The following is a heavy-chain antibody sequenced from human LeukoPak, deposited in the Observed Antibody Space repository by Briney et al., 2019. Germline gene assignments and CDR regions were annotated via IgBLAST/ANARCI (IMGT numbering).Heavy chain of an antibody. CDR3: ARDSYSKNDY. J-gene: IGHJ4*02. Sequence: GGSLRLSCADSGFTFSSYGMHWVRQAPGKGLEWVAVISYDGSNKYYADSVKGRFTISRDNSKNTLYLQMNSLRAEDTAVYYCARDSYSKNDYWGQGTLVTVSS. D-gene: IGHD5-18*01. CDR1: GFTFSSYG. CDR2: ISYDGSNK. V-gene: IGHV3-30*03.